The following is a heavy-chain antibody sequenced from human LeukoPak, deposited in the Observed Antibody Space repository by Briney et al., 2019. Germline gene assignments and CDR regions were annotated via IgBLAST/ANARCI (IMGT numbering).Heavy chain of an antibody. Sequence: GGSLRLSCAASGFTLRSYAMSCLRQAPGKGLEWVSAISESGGSTYYPDSVKGRFTISRDNSKNTLYLQMNSLRAEDPAVYYCAKDYSGLLLDYYGMDVWGQGTTVTVSS. J-gene: IGHJ6*02. CDR2: ISESGGST. V-gene: IGHV3-23*01. D-gene: IGHD2-21*02. CDR1: GFTLRSYA. CDR3: AKDYSGLLLDYYGMDV.